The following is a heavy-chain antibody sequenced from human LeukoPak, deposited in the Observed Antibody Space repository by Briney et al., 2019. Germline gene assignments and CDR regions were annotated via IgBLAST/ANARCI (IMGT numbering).Heavy chain of an antibody. J-gene: IGHJ4*02. CDR2: INAGNGNT. Sequence: GASVKVSCKASGYTFTSYAMHWVRQAPGQRLEWMGWINAGNGNTKYSQKFQGRVTITADESTSTAYMELSSLRSEDTAVYYCARGRMAGTYVFDYWGQGTLVTVSS. V-gene: IGHV1-3*01. CDR1: GYTFTSYA. D-gene: IGHD6-19*01. CDR3: ARGRMAGTYVFDY.